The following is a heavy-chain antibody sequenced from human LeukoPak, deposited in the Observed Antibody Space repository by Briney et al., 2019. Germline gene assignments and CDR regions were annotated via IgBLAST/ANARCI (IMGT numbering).Heavy chain of an antibody. CDR1: GFTFSSFA. CDR3: AKVLHHYDDNTSPGY. D-gene: IGHD3-22*01. J-gene: IGHJ4*02. Sequence: PGGSLRLSCAASGFTFSSFALSWVRHAPGKGLEWVSAISGSGAGTYYADSVKGRFTISRDNSKNTLYLQMTGLRAEDTAVYYCAKVLHHYDDNTSPGYWGWGTLVTVSS. CDR2: ISGSGAGT. V-gene: IGHV3-23*01.